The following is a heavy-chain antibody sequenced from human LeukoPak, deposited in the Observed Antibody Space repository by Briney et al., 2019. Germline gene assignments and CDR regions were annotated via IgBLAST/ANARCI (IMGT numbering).Heavy chain of an antibody. CDR2: ISSSGSTI. V-gene: IGHV3-11*01. CDR1: GFTFSDYY. CDR3: ARGGTVVVPAAINWFDP. J-gene: IGHJ5*02. D-gene: IGHD2-2*02. Sequence: GGSLRLSCAASGFTFSDYYMSWIRQAPGRGLEWVLYISSSGSTIYYADSVKGRFTISRDNAKNSLYLQMNSLRAEDTAVYYCARGGTVVVPAAINWFDPWGQGTLVTVSS.